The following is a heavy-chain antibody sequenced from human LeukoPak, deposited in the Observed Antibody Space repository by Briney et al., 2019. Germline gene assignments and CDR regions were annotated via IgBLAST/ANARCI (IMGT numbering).Heavy chain of an antibody. Sequence: GGSLRLSCAASGFTFSSYGMHWVRQAPGKGLEWVAFIRYDGSNKYYADSVKGRFTISRDNAKNSLYLQMNSLRAEDTAVYYCASLRAYYYDSSGYYWENWFDPWGQGTLVTVSS. CDR1: GFTFSSYG. V-gene: IGHV3-30*02. CDR3: ASLRAYYYDSSGYYWENWFDP. D-gene: IGHD3-22*01. CDR2: IRYDGSNK. J-gene: IGHJ5*02.